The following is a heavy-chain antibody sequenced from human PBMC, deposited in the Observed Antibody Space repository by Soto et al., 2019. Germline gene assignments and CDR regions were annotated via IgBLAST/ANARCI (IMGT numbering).Heavy chain of an antibody. CDR2: INSDGSST. Sequence: LRLSCAASGFTFSSYWMHWVRQAPGKGLVWVSRINSDGSSTSYADSVKGRFTISRDNAKNTLYLQMNSLRAEDTAVYYCARGDSSSWYGSYYYYYGMDVWGQGTTVTVSS. CDR3: ARGDSSSWYGSYYYYYGMDV. D-gene: IGHD6-13*01. V-gene: IGHV3-74*01. CDR1: GFTFSSYW. J-gene: IGHJ6*02.